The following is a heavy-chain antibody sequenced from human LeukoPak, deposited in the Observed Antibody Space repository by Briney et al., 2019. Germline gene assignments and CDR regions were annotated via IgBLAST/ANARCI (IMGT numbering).Heavy chain of an antibody. Sequence: GGSLRLSCAASGFPFSNYAMSWVRQAPGKGLECVSVISGDGGTTYYADSVKGRFTISRDNSKNTLYLQMNSLRAEDTAVYYCAKHLWRDLLWFGEGYYFGYWGQGTLVTVSS. D-gene: IGHD3-10*01. CDR1: GFPFSNYA. CDR2: ISGDGGTT. V-gene: IGHV3-23*01. J-gene: IGHJ4*02. CDR3: AKHLWRDLLWFGEGYYFGY.